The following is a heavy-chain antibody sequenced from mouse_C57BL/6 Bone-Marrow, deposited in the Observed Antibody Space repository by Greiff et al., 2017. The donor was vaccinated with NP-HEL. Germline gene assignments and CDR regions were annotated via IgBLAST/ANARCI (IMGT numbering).Heavy chain of an antibody. D-gene: IGHD1-1*01. CDR1: GFSFNTYA. Sequence: EVQLVESGGGLVQPKGSLKLSCAASGFSFNTYAMNWVRQAPGKGLEWVARIRSKSNNYATYYADSVKDRFTISRDDSESMLYLQMNNLKTEDTAMYYCVRLLRVALGGFAYWGQGTLVTVSA. V-gene: IGHV10-1*01. CDR2: IRSKSNNYAT. J-gene: IGHJ3*01. CDR3: VRLLRVALGGFAY.